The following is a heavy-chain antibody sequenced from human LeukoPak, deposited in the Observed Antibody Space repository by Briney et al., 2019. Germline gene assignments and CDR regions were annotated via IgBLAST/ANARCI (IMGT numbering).Heavy chain of an antibody. J-gene: IGHJ5*02. V-gene: IGHV1-3*01. CDR3: ARDVRWDGFDP. Sequence: ASVKVSCKASGYTFTNYALHWVRQAPGQRLEWMGWINAGNDNTKYSQKFQDRVTITRDTSASTAYMELSSLRSEDTAVYYCARDVRWDGFDPWGQGTLVTVSS. D-gene: IGHD1-26*01. CDR1: GYTFTNYA. CDR2: INAGNDNT.